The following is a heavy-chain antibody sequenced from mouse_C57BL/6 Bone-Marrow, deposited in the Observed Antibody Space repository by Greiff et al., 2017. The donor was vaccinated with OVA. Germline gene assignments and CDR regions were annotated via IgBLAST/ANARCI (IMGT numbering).Heavy chain of an antibody. CDR2: IYPGDGDT. Sequence: LEESGAELVKPGASVKISCKASGYAFSSYWMNWVKQRPGKGLEWIGQIYPGDGDTNYNGKFKGKATLTADKSSSTAYMQLSSLTSEDSAVYFCARNWDWYFDVWGTGTTVTVSS. CDR1: GYAFSSYW. V-gene: IGHV1-80*01. CDR3: ARNWDWYFDV. D-gene: IGHD4-1*01. J-gene: IGHJ1*03.